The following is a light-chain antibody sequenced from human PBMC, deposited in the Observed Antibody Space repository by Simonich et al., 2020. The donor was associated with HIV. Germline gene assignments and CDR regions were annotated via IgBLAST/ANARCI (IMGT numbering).Light chain of an antibody. CDR1: SSDVGSYNL. V-gene: IGLV2-8*01. Sequence: QSALTQPASVSGSPGQSITISCTATSSDVGSYNLVSWYQQHPAQAPKLMIYEVTKRPTGVPERFSASKSGNTASLTVSGLQAEDEADYYCSSYAGSNNLVFGGGTKLTVL. J-gene: IGLJ2*01. CDR2: EVT. CDR3: SSYAGSNNLV.